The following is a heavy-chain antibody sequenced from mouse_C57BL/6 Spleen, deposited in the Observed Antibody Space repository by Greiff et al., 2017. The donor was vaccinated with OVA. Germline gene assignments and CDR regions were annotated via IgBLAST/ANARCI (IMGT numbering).Heavy chain of an antibody. Sequence: DVMLVESGGGLVKPGGSLKLSCAASGFTFSSYAMSWVRQTPEKRLEWVATISDGGSYTYYPDNVKGRFTISRDNAKNNLYLQMSHLKSEDTAMYYCARDTYYGSSDYYAMDYWGQGTSVTVSS. D-gene: IGHD1-1*01. CDR3: ARDTYYGSSDYYAMDY. CDR1: GFTFSSYA. V-gene: IGHV5-4*01. CDR2: ISDGGSYT. J-gene: IGHJ4*01.